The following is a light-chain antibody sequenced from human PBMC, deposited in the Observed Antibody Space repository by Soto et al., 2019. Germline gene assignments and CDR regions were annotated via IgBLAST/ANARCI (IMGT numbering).Light chain of an antibody. V-gene: IGLV1-47*01. CDR1: DSNIGSNS. Sequence: QSVLTQPPSASGTPGQRVSITCSGSDSNIGSNSVHWYQQVPGVAPKLLVYKSDQRPSGVPDRFSGSKSVTSASLAISGLRAEDEAEYYCATWDDGLSGVLFGGGTKVTVL. CDR3: ATWDDGLSGVL. CDR2: KSD. J-gene: IGLJ2*01.